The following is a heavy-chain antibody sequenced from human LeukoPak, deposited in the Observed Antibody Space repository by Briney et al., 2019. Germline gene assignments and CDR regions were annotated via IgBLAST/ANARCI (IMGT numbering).Heavy chain of an antibody. CDR2: INHSGST. D-gene: IGHD3-10*01. CDR1: GGSFSGYY. V-gene: IGHV4-34*01. Sequence: SETLSLTCAVYGGSFSGYYWSWIRQPPGKGLEWIGEINHSGSTNYNPSLKSRVTISVDTSKNQFSLKLSSVTAADTAVYYCARGKRGITMVRGVIIPFDYWGQGTLVTVS. J-gene: IGHJ4*02. CDR3: ARGKRGITMVRGVIIPFDY.